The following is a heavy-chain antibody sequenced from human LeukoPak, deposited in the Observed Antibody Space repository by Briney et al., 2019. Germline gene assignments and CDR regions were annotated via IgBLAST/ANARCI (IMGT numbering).Heavy chain of an antibody. CDR1: GFTFSTYA. Sequence: GGSLRLSCAASGFTFSTYAMSWVRQAPGKGLEWVSSFSGSGGGTYYADSVKGRFTISRDNSKNTLYLQMNSLRAEDTAVYYCAREYSGSYRAAYFQHWGQGTLVTVSS. CDR2: FSGSGGGT. V-gene: IGHV3-23*01. J-gene: IGHJ1*01. CDR3: AREYSGSYRAAYFQH. D-gene: IGHD1-26*01.